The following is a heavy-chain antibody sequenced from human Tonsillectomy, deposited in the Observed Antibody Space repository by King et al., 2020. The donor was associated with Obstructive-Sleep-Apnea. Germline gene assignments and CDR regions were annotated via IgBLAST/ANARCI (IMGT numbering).Heavy chain of an antibody. CDR2: MNPNSGNT. CDR1: GYTFTSYD. J-gene: IGHJ4*02. V-gene: IGHV1-8*01. D-gene: IGHD5-24*01. CDR3: ARASVAEMATIRGDFDY. Sequence: QLVQSGAEVKKPGASVKVSCKASGYTFTSYDINWVRQATGQGLEGMGWMNPNSGNTGYAQKFQGRVTMTRNTSISTAYMELSSLRSEDTAVYYCARASVAEMATIRGDFDYWGQGTLVTVSS.